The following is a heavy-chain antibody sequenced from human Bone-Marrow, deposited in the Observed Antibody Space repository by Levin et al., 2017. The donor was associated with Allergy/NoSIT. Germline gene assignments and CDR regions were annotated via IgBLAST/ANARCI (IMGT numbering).Heavy chain of an antibody. V-gene: IGHV4-59*01. CDR1: GGSISSYY. Sequence: SQTLSLTCTVSGGSISSYYWSWIRQPPGKGLEWIGYIYYSGSTNYNPSLKSRVTISVDTSKNQFSLKLSSVTAADTAVYYCARVIRAGVLRLGPIDPWGQGTLVTVSS. D-gene: IGHD3-10*01. CDR2: IYYSGST. CDR3: ARVIRAGVLRLGPIDP. J-gene: IGHJ5*02.